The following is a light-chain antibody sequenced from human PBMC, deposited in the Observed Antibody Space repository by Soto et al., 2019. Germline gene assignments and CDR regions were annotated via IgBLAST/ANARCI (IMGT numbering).Light chain of an antibody. CDR1: SSDVGGYNY. V-gene: IGLV2-14*01. Sequence: QSVLTQPASVSGSPGQSITTSCTGTSSDVGGYNYVSWYQQHPGKAPKLMIYDVSNRPSGVSNRFSGSKSGNTASLTISGLQAEDEADYYCSSYTSSSFYVFVTGTKVNVL. J-gene: IGLJ1*01. CDR2: DVS. CDR3: SSYTSSSFYV.